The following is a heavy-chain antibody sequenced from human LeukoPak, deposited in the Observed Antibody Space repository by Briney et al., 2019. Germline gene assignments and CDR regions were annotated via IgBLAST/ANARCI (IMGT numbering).Heavy chain of an antibody. CDR2: INHSGST. CDR3: ARDSSGSR. CDR1: GGSFSGYY. D-gene: IGHD6-19*01. Sequence: PSETLSLTCAVYGGSFSGYYWSWIRQPPGKGLEWIGEINHSGSTNYNPSLKSRVTISVDTSKNQFSLKLSSVTAADTAVYYCARDSSGSRWGQGTLVTVSS. V-gene: IGHV4-34*01. J-gene: IGHJ4*02.